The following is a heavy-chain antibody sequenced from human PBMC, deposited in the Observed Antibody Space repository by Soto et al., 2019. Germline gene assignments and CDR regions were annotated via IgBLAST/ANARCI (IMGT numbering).Heavy chain of an antibody. CDR3: AARKFYYDRRYFDY. D-gene: IGHD3-22*01. J-gene: IGHJ4*02. CDR1: GGSFSGYY. CDR2: INHSGST. V-gene: IGHV4-34*01. Sequence: QVQLQQWGAGLLKPSETLSLTCAVYGGSFSGYYWSWIRQPPGKGLEWIGEINHSGSTNYNPSLKSRVTISVDTSKNQFSLKLSSVTAADTAVYYCAARKFYYDRRYFDYWGQGTLVTVSS.